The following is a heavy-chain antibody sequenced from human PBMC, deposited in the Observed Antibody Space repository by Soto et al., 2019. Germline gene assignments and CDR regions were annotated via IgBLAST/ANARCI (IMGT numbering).Heavy chain of an antibody. CDR2: IYHSGST. D-gene: IGHD6-13*01. CDR1: GASVSSGSYC. J-gene: IGHJ3*02. Sequence: SETLSLTCTVSGASVSSGSYCWNWIRQPPGKGLEWIGYIYHSGSTNYNPSLNGRVTISVDTSKNQLSLELSSVTAADTALYYCANTTGSWPDGFDIWGQGTMVTVSS. CDR3: ANTTGSWPDGFDI. V-gene: IGHV4-61*01.